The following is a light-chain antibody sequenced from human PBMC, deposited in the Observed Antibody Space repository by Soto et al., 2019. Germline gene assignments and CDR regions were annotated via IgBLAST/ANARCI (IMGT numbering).Light chain of an antibody. CDR1: QSATSN. J-gene: IGKJ4*01. Sequence: EIVLAQSPATLSVSPGERATVSCRASQSATSNLAWYQQKPGQAPRLLIYGASTRATGVPVRFSGSGSGTEFTLTISSLQSEDSATYYCLSRFDWPTFGGGATLEIK. CDR3: LSRFDWPT. V-gene: IGKV3-15*01. CDR2: GAS.